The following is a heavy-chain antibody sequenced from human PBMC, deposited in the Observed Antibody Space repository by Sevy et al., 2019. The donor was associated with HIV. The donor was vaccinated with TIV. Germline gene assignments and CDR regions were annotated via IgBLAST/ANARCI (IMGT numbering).Heavy chain of an antibody. CDR1: GYTFTTYY. J-gene: IGHJ6*02. V-gene: IGHV1-46*03. Sequence: ASVKVSCKASGYTFTTYYMHWVRQAPGQGLEWMGIINPSGGGTSYAQKFQGRVTMTRDMSTSTVYLELSSLRSEDTAVYYCTKDVVATPNYYSGMDVWGQGTTVTVSS. D-gene: IGHD2-15*01. CDR2: INPSGGGT. CDR3: TKDVVATPNYYSGMDV.